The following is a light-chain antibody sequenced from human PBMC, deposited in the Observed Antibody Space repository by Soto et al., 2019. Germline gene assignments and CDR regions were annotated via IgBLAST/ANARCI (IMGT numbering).Light chain of an antibody. V-gene: IGKV3-20*01. J-gene: IGKJ1*01. CDR1: QSVSSSY. Sequence: EIVLTQSPGTLSLSPGARATLSCRASQSVSSSYLAWYQQKPGQAPRLLIYGASSRATGIPDRFSGSGSGTDFTLTIIRLEPEDFAVYYCQQYGSSQWTFGQGTNVDIK. CDR2: GAS. CDR3: QQYGSSQWT.